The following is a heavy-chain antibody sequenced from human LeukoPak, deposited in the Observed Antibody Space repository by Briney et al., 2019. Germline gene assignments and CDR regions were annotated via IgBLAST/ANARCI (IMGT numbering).Heavy chain of an antibody. J-gene: IGHJ4*02. CDR3: ARERSGGWYDY. CDR1: GFTFSDSY. V-gene: IGHV3-11*05. D-gene: IGHD6-19*01. CDR2: ISSSSSYT. Sequence: VKPGGSLRRSCAASGFTFSDSYMSWIRQAPGKGLEWVLYISSSSSYTNYADSVKGRCTITRDNAKNSLYLQMNSRRAEDTAVYYCARERSGGWYDYWGQGTLVTVSS.